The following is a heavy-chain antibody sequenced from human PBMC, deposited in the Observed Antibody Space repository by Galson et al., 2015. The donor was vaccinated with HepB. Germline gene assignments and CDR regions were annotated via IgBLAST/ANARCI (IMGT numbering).Heavy chain of an antibody. V-gene: IGHV3-30*03. CDR1: GFTFSSYG. D-gene: IGHD6-6*01. CDR2: ISYDGSNK. Sequence: SLRLSCAASGFTFSSYGMHWVRQAPGKGLEWVAVISYDGSNKYYADSVKGRFTISRDNSKNTLYLQMNSLRAEDTAVYYCAGGGCSIAARPCYYYGMDVWGQGTTVTVSS. CDR3: AGGGCSIAARPCYYYGMDV. J-gene: IGHJ6*02.